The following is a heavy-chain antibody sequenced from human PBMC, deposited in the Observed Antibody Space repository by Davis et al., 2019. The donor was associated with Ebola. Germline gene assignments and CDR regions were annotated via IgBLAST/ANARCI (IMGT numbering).Heavy chain of an antibody. Sequence: AASVKVSCKASGYTFTGYYMHWVRQATGQGLEWMGWMNPNSGNTGYAQKFQGRVTMTRNTSISTAYMELSSLRSEDTAVYYCARRIAARPNWFDPWGQGTLVTVSS. CDR3: ARRIAARPNWFDP. J-gene: IGHJ5*02. CDR2: MNPNSGNT. V-gene: IGHV1-8*02. CDR1: GYTFTGYY. D-gene: IGHD6-6*01.